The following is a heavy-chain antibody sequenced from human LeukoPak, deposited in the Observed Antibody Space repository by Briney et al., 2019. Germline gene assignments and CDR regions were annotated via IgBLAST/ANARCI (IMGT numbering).Heavy chain of an antibody. J-gene: IGHJ4*02. CDR1: GFTFSSYG. CDR2: IWYDGSNK. Sequence: PGGSLRLSCAASGFTFSSYGMHWVRQAPGKGLEWVAVIWYDGSNKYYADSVKGRFTISRDNSKNTLYLQMNSLRAEDTAVYYCARDRSRWATAMVTTVDYSGQGTLVTVSS. V-gene: IGHV3-33*01. D-gene: IGHD5-18*01. CDR3: ARDRSRWATAMVTTVDY.